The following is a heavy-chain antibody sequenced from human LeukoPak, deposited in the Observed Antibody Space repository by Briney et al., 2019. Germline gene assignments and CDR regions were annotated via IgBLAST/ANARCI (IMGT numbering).Heavy chain of an antibody. V-gene: IGHV3-7*05. Sequence: HTGGSLRLSCAASGFTFSSYWMTWFRQAPGKGLEWVANINEDGSGKFYVDSVKGRFTISRDNAKNSLCLQMNSLRAEDTAVYYCARARYYDILTGIDYWGQGTLVTVSS. CDR2: INEDGSGK. CDR1: GFTFSSYW. CDR3: ARARYYDILTGIDY. J-gene: IGHJ4*02. D-gene: IGHD3-9*01.